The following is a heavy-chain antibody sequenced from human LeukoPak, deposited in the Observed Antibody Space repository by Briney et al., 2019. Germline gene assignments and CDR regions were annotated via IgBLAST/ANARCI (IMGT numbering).Heavy chain of an antibody. D-gene: IGHD6-13*01. CDR3: ARALAAAGTGGYL. CDR1: GFTFSSYW. Sequence: TGGSLRLSCAASGFTFSSYWMHWVRQAPGKGLEWVSTISGSGGNTYYADSVKGRFTISRDTSKNTLYLQMNSLRAEDTAVYYCARALAAAGTGGYLWGQGTLVTVSS. V-gene: IGHV3-23*01. J-gene: IGHJ4*02. CDR2: ISGSGGNT.